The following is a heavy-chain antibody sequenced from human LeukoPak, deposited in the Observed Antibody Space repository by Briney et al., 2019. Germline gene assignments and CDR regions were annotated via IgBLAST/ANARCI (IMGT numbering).Heavy chain of an antibody. CDR2: ISSSGSTI. Sequence: KSGGSLRLSCAASGFTFSDYYMSWIRQAPGKGLEWVSYISSSGSTIYYADSVKGRFTISKDNAKNSLYLQMNSLRAEDTAVYYCAREYVVATIFADYWGQGTLVTVSS. CDR1: GFTFSDYY. J-gene: IGHJ4*02. V-gene: IGHV3-11*01. D-gene: IGHD5-12*01. CDR3: AREYVVATIFADY.